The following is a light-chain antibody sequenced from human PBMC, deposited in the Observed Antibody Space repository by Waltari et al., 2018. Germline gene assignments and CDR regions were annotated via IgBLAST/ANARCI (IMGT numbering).Light chain of an antibody. V-gene: IGLV1-44*01. J-gene: IGLJ2*01. CDR2: KNN. Sequence: QSVLTQPPSASGTPGQRITVSCSGSRSNLGSNTVNWYQQLPGTAPKLLIYKNNRGPSGVPDRVSGSKSGTSASLAISGLQSEDEADYFCATWDNGLNGVVFGGGSKVTVL. CDR1: RSNLGSNT. CDR3: ATWDNGLNGVV.